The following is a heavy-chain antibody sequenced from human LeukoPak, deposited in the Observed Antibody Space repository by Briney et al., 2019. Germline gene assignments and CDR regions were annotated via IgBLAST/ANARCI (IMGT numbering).Heavy chain of an antibody. J-gene: IGHJ5*02. D-gene: IGHD4-23*01. V-gene: IGHV4-4*09. CDR3: ARHSIYGGNIGRVWFDP. CDR2: IYTSGST. CDR1: GGSISSYY. Sequence: SETLSLTCTVSGGSISSYYWSWVRQPPGKGLEWIGYIYTSGSTNYNPSLKSRVTISVDTSKNQFSLKLSSVTAADPAVYYCARHSIYGGNIGRVWFDPWGQGTLVTVSS.